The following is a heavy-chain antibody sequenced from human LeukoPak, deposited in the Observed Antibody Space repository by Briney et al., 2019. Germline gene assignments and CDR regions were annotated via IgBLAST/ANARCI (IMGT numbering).Heavy chain of an antibody. CDR1: GFTFSNYW. D-gene: IGHD1-26*01. CDR2: IKSDGSST. J-gene: IGHJ4*02. Sequence: GVLKLSCAASGFTFSNYWMHWVRQAPGKGLVWVSRIKSDGSSTNYADSVKGRFTISRDNAKNTLYLQMNSLRAEDTAVYYCARAFQLRDYWGQGILVTVSS. V-gene: IGHV3-74*01. CDR3: ARAFQLRDY.